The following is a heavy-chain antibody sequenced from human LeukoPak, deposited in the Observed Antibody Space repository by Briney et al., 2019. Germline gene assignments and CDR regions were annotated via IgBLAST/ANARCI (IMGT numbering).Heavy chain of an antibody. J-gene: IGHJ6*03. CDR2: IYYSGST. D-gene: IGHD2-2*01. V-gene: IGHV4-59*01. CDR1: GGSITSYY. CDR3: ARPHYGSTSTNYYMDV. Sequence: SETLSLTCTVSGGSITSYYWSWVRQPPGKGLEWIGYIYYSGSTNYNPSLKSRVTISVDTSKNQFSLKLNSVTAADTAMYYCARPHYGSTSTNYYMDVWGKGTTVTVSS.